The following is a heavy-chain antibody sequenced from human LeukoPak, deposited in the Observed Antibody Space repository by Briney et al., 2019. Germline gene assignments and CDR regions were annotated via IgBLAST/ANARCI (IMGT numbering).Heavy chain of an antibody. J-gene: IGHJ4*02. Sequence: SETLSLTCTVSGGSISSYYWSWIRQPPGKGLEWIGYIYYSGSTNYNPSLKSRVTISVDTSKNQFSLKLSSVTAADTAVYYCARGNYCSSTSCYSGWHYWGQGTLVTVSS. D-gene: IGHD2-2*02. CDR3: ARGNYCSSTSCYSGWHY. V-gene: IGHV4-59*01. CDR2: IYYSGST. CDR1: GGSISSYY.